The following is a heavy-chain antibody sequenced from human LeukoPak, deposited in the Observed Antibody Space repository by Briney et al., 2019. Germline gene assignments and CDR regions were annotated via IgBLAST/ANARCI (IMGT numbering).Heavy chain of an antibody. Sequence: GRSLRLSCAASGFTFSSYGMHWVRQAPGKGLEWVAVIWYDGSNKYYADSVKGRFTISRDNSKNTLYLQMNSLRAEDTAVYYCAREALDYYDSSGYLAFDIWGQGTMVTVSS. V-gene: IGHV3-33*01. D-gene: IGHD3-22*01. CDR2: IWYDGSNK. J-gene: IGHJ3*02. CDR3: AREALDYYDSSGYLAFDI. CDR1: GFTFSSYG.